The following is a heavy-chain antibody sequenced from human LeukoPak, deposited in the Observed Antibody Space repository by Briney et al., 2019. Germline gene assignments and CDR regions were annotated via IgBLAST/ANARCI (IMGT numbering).Heavy chain of an antibody. D-gene: IGHD3-9*01. CDR2: INPNSGGT. CDR3: ARSRIDDILTSVEVDAFDI. J-gene: IGHJ3*02. Sequence: ASVKVSCKASGYTFTGYYMHWVRQAPGQGLEWMGWINPNSGGTNYAQKFQGRVTMTRDTSISTAYMELSRLRSDDTAVYYCARSRIDDILTSVEVDAFDIWGQGTMVTVSS. V-gene: IGHV1-2*02. CDR1: GYTFTGYY.